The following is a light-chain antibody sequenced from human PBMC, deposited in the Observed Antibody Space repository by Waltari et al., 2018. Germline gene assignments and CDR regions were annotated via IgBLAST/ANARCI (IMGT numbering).Light chain of an antibody. Sequence: QTVVTQEPSLTVSPGGTVTLTCASSTGAVTSGHYPAWFQQKPGKAPTALIYTTSNRHSWTPARFSGSLLGGKAALTLSSVQPEDEAEYYCLLFYGDVHVFGGGTKLTIL. V-gene: IGLV7-43*01. J-gene: IGLJ2*01. CDR2: TTS. CDR3: LLFYGDVHV. CDR1: TGAVTSGHY.